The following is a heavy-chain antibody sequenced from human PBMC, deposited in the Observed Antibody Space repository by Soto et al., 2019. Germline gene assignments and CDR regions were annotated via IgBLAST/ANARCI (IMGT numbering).Heavy chain of an antibody. CDR3: AKVRPLRDCTSTSCLGAFDI. D-gene: IGHD2-2*01. V-gene: IGHV3-23*01. CDR2: ITASADTT. J-gene: IGHJ3*02. Sequence: EEQLLESGGGLVRPGGSLRLSCAASAFTFRSMAMSWVRQAPGKGLEGFSAITASADTTYNADSVKGRFTISRDNSKNTLYLRMNSLRAEDTAVYYCAKVRPLRDCTSTSCLGAFDIWGQGTMVTVS. CDR1: AFTFRSMA.